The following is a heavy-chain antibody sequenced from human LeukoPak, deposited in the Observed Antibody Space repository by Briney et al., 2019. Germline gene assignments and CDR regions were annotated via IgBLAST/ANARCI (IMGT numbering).Heavy chain of an antibody. D-gene: IGHD4-17*01. Sequence: GRSLRLSCAASGFTFSSYAMHWVRQAPGKGLEWVADISYDGSNKYYADSVKGRFTISRDNSKNTLYLQMNSLRAEDTAVYYCARADYGDFLPDYWGQGTLVTVYS. CDR2: ISYDGSNK. J-gene: IGHJ4*02. V-gene: IGHV3-30-3*01. CDR1: GFTFSSYA. CDR3: ARADYGDFLPDY.